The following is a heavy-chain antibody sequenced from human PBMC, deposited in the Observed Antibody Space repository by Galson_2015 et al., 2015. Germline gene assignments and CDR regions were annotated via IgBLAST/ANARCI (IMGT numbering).Heavy chain of an antibody. D-gene: IGHD6-6*01. J-gene: IGHJ6*02. CDR3: AKGGRPEFYFYGMDV. CDR1: GFTFSSYG. V-gene: IGHV3-30*18. CDR2: ISYDGSNK. Sequence: SLRLSCAASGFTFSSYGMHWVRQAPGKGLEWGAVISYDGSNKYYADSVKGRFTISRDNSKNTLYLQMNSLRAEDTAVYYCAKGGRPEFYFYGMDVWGQGTTVTVSS.